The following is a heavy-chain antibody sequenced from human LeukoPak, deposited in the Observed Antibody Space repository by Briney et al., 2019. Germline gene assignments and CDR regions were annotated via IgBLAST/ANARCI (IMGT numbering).Heavy chain of an antibody. CDR3: AKTAHHYCSSTSCPYYYYGMDV. CDR2: ISGSGGST. J-gene: IGHJ6*04. D-gene: IGHD2-2*01. Sequence: PGGSLRLSCAASGFTFSSYAMSWVRQAPGKGLEWVSAISGSGGSTYYADSVKGRFTISRDNSKNTLYLQMNSLRAEGTAVYYCAKTAHHYCSSTSCPYYYYGMDVWGKGTTVTVSS. CDR1: GFTFSSYA. V-gene: IGHV3-23*01.